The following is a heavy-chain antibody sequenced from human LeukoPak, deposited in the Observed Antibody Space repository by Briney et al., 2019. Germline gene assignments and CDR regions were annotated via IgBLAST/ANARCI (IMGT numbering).Heavy chain of an antibody. V-gene: IGHV3-74*01. CDR1: GFTFSNFW. CDR2: INSDGSST. Sequence: GGSLRLSCAVSGFTFSNFWMHWVRQTPGKGLVWVSRINSDGSSTSYADSVKGRFTISRDNAKNTLYLQVNSLRAEDTAVYYCARGLYGSPGDYWGQGTLVTVSS. CDR3: ARGLYGSPGDY. D-gene: IGHD1-26*01. J-gene: IGHJ4*02.